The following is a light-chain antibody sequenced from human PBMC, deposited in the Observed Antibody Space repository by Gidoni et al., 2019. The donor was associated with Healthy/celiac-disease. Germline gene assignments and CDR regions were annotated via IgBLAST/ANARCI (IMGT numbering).Light chain of an antibody. Sequence: DIQLTQSPSSLSASVGDRVTITCRASQSISSYLNWYQQKPGKAPKLLIYAASSLQSGVPSRFSGSGSGTDVTLTISSLQPEDFATYYWQQSYSTPWTFXHXTKVEIK. CDR3: QQSYSTPWT. J-gene: IGKJ1*01. V-gene: IGKV1-39*01. CDR1: QSISSY. CDR2: AAS.